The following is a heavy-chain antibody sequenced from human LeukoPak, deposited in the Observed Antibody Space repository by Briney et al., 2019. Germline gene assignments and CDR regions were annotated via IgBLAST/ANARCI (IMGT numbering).Heavy chain of an antibody. Sequence: PSETLSLTWAVSGYSISSGYYWGWIRQPPGKGLEWIGSIYHSGSTYYNPSLKSRVTISVDTSKNQFSLKLSSVTAADTAVYYCARARGLGIADEYNWFDPWGQGTLVTVSS. D-gene: IGHD6-13*01. CDR1: GYSISSGYY. CDR2: IYHSGST. J-gene: IGHJ5*02. V-gene: IGHV4-38-2*01. CDR3: ARARGLGIADEYNWFDP.